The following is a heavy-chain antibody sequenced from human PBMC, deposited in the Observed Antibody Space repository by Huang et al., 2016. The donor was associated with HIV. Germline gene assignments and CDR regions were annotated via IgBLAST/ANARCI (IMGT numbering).Heavy chain of an antibody. CDR2: IYPGDSDT. CDR3: ARQGVGDFVVEPTGLGAFDI. CDR1: GYTFSGYW. Sequence: EVQLVQSGAVVKKPGESLNISCKGSGYTFSGYWTGLWREMAGKGLEWMAIIYPGDSDTTYRPSFQGQFTISADKSISTAYLQWSGLKASDTAMYYCARQGVGDFVVEPTGLGAFDIWGQGTMVTVSS. J-gene: IGHJ3*02. V-gene: IGHV5-51*01. D-gene: IGHD2-2*01.